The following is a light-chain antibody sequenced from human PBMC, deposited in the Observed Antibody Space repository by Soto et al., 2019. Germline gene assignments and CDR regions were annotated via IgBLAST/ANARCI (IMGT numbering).Light chain of an antibody. Sequence: AVLLTQSPSSFSASTGDRATITCRASQDIHNYLAWYQQVPGKAPKLLLYAASILRTGVPARFSGSESGTDFTLTIDGVQSEDFATYFCQHYYNYPWTFGQGTTVE. CDR2: AAS. V-gene: IGKV1-8*01. J-gene: IGKJ1*01. CDR3: QHYYNYPWT. CDR1: QDIHNY.